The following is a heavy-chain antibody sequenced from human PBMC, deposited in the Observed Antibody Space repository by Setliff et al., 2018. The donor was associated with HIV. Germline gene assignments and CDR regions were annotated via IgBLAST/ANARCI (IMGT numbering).Heavy chain of an antibody. D-gene: IGHD3-10*01. CDR3: TRNLYYYASGIHFGVY. CDR1: GYTFTTYH. V-gene: IGHV1-46*01. Sequence: PSVKVSCKASGYTFTTYHMHWLRQAPGQGLEWMGIINPKNRSTTYAQRFQDRVTMTSDTSTNTFYMELSSLKSEDTAVYYCTRNLYYYASGIHFGVYWGQGTPVTVSS. J-gene: IGHJ4*02. CDR2: INPKNRST.